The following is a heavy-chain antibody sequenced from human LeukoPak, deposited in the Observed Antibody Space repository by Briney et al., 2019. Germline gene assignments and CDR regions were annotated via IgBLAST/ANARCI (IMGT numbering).Heavy chain of an antibody. CDR3: AREGLTSLDY. J-gene: IGHJ4*02. V-gene: IGHV3-66*02. CDR2: IYSGGST. CDR1: GFTFNKAW. D-gene: IGHD1-14*01. Sequence: GGSLRLSCAASGFTFNKAWMSWVRQAPGKGLEWVSVIYSGGSTYYADSVKGRFTISRDTSKNTLSLQMNSLRAEDTAVYYCAREGLTSLDYWGQGTLVTVSS.